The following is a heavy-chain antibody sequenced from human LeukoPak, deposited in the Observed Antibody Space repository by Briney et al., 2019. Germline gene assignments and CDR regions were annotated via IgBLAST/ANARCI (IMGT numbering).Heavy chain of an antibody. CDR1: DDSIDSVSYY. CDR2: IHSSGTS. CDR3: ARDGGLATTGHAALHI. J-gene: IGHJ3*02. V-gene: IGHV4-61*02. Sequence: SETLSLTCRVSDDSIDSVSYYWHWIRQAAGKGLEWIGRIHSSGTSNSNPSLKSRVTMSVDTSKKEFSLKVDSVTAADTATYFCARDGGLATTGHAALHIWGPGTTVIVSS. D-gene: IGHD3-16*01.